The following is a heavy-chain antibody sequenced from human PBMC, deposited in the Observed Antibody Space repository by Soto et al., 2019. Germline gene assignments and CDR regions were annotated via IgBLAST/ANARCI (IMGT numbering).Heavy chain of an antibody. CDR2: VNWNSDKV. D-gene: IGHD6-25*01. V-gene: IGHV3-9*01. Sequence: VLLVESGGGLVQPGGSLRLSCAVSGFNFGNYAMHWVRQAPGKGLEWVAAVNWNSDKVAYAGSVLGRFTIFRDSAKNSLHLQMNDLTTEDTAFDYCAKDKGGTPYYIDSWGQGILVTVSS. CDR1: GFNFGNYA. J-gene: IGHJ4*02. CDR3: AKDKGGTPYYIDS.